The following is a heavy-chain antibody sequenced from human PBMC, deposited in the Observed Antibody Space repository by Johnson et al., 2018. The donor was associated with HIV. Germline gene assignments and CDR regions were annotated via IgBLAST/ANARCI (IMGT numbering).Heavy chain of an antibody. J-gene: IGHJ3*02. CDR1: GFIFSDHY. Sequence: QVQLVESGGGLVQPGGSLRLSCAASGFIFSDHYMDWVRQGPGKGLEWISYISGSGFDTFYADSVKGRFTISRDNAKNSLYLQMNSLRAEDTAVYYCAGGITMKPPTAFDIWGQVTVVTVS. CDR2: ISGSGFDT. D-gene: IGHD3-22*01. V-gene: IGHV3-11*04. CDR3: AGGITMKPPTAFDI.